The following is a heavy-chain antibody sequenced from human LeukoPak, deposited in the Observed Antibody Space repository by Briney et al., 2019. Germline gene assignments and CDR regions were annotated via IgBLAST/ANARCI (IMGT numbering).Heavy chain of an antibody. Sequence: GSLRLSCAASGFTFSSYEMNWVRQAPGKGLEWVSYISGGASTVYYADSVKGRFAISRDNAQNSLYLQMNGLRAEDTAVYYCARDRRGYLDLWGRGTLVTVSS. V-gene: IGHV3-48*03. CDR3: ARDRRGYLDL. CDR1: GFTFSSYE. CDR2: ISGGASTV. J-gene: IGHJ2*01.